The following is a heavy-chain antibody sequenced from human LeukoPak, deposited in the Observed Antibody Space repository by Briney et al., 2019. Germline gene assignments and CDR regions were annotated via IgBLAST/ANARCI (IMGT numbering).Heavy chain of an antibody. CDR3: AREREWFGELSP. Sequence: ASVKVSCKASGCTFTGYYMHWVRQVPGQGLEWIGWINPNSGGTNYAQKFQGWVTMTRDTSISTAYMELSRLRSDDTAVYYCAREREWFGELSPWGQGTLVTVSS. CDR2: INPNSGGT. D-gene: IGHD3-10*01. V-gene: IGHV1-2*04. J-gene: IGHJ5*02. CDR1: GCTFTGYY.